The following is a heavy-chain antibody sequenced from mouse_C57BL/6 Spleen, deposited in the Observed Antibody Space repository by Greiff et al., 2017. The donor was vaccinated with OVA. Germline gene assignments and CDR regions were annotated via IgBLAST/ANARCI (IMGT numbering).Heavy chain of an antibody. Sequence: QVQLKQSGPELVKPGASVKISCKASGYAFSSSWMNWVKQRPGKGLEWIGRIYPGDGDTNYNGKFKGKATLTADKSSSTAYMQLSSLTSEDSAVYFCARLGHSNAMDYWGQGTSVTVSS. CDR3: ARLGHSNAMDY. D-gene: IGHD2-5*01. J-gene: IGHJ4*01. CDR2: IYPGDGDT. V-gene: IGHV1-82*01. CDR1: GYAFSSSW.